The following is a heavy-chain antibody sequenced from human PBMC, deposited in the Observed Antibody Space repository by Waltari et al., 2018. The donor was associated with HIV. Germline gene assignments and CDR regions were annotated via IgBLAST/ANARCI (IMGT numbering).Heavy chain of an antibody. Sequence: QVHLVQSGAEVKKPGSSVKVSCKASGGTFSSYAISWVRQAPGQGLEWMGGIIPIFHITNYAQNVQGRVTITADGSAFTAYMELSSLRSEDTAVYYCARSLYGSSSYYQTAHFDYWGQGTLVTVSS. CDR3: ARSLYGSSSYYQTAHFDY. V-gene: IGHV1-69*01. D-gene: IGHD3-10*01. CDR1: GGTFSSYA. CDR2: IIPIFHIT. J-gene: IGHJ4*02.